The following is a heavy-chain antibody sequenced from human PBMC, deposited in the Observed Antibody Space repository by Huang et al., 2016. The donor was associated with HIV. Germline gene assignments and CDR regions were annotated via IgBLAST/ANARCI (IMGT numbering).Heavy chain of an antibody. D-gene: IGHD3-16*01. CDR3: ARHGNYVFDT. CDR2: MFYSGST. V-gene: IGHV4-39*01. CDR1: GGFVVSPSFD. Sequence: QLQLQESGPGLVKPSKTLSLSCAVSGGFVVSPSFDWGWIRQSPGKGLEWVGIMFYSGSTYYNPSLKSRVTISIDTFNNQFYLKLSSVTAADTAMYYCARHGNYVFDTWGRGTLVTVSS. J-gene: IGHJ5*02.